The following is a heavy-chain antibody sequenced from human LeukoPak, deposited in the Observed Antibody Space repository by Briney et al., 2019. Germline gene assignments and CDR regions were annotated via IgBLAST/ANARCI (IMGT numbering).Heavy chain of an antibody. V-gene: IGHV3-30*04. CDR3: ARGPNPSGYSYGDY. CDR1: GFTFSSYA. Sequence: AGGSLRLSCAASGFTFSSYAMHWVRQAPGKGLEWVAVISDDGSNKYYADSVKGRFTISRDNSKNILNLQMNSLRAEDTALYYCARGPNPSGYSYGDYWGQGTLVTVSS. D-gene: IGHD5-18*01. J-gene: IGHJ4*02. CDR2: ISDDGSNK.